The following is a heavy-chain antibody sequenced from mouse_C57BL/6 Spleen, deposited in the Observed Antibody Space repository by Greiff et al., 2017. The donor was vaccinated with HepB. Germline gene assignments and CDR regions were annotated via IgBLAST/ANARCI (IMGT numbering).Heavy chain of an antibody. Sequence: EVHLVESGPELVKPGASVKIPCKASGYTFTDYNMDWVKQSHGKSLEWIGDINPNNGGTIYNQKFKGKATLTVDKYSSTAYMELRSLTSEDTAVYYCARSGYSKGAWFAYWGQGTLVTVSA. CDR2: INPNNGGT. CDR1: GYTFTDYN. CDR3: ARSGYSKGAWFAY. D-gene: IGHD2-5*01. V-gene: IGHV1-18*01. J-gene: IGHJ3*01.